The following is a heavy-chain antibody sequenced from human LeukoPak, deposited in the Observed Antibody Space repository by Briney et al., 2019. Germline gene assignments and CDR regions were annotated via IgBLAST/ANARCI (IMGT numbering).Heavy chain of an antibody. D-gene: IGHD4-23*01. J-gene: IGHJ3*02. CDR2: ISSSSSYI. CDR3: ARHSYGGNSEDAFDI. Sequence: PGGSLRLSCAASGFTFSSYSMNWVRQAPGKGLEWVSSISSSSSYIYYADSVKGRFTISRDNAKNSLYLQMNSLRAEDTAVYYCARHSYGGNSEDAFDIWGQGTMVTVSS. V-gene: IGHV3-21*01. CDR1: GFTFSSYS.